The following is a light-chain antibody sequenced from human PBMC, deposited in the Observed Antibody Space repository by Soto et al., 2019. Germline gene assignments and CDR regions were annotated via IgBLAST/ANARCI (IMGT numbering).Light chain of an antibody. J-gene: IGLJ2*01. CDR3: SSYADTNNLV. CDR2: EVN. V-gene: IGLV2-8*01. Sequence: QSALTQPPSASGSPGQSVTISCTGTNNDIGGYTYVSWYQQLPGKAPKLMIYEVNKRPSGVPDRFSGSKSGNTASLTVSGLQAEDEADYYCSSYADTNNLVFGGGTKLTVL. CDR1: NNDIGGYTY.